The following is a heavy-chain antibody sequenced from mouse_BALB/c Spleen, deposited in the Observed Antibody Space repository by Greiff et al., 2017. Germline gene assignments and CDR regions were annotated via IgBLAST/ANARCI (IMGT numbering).Heavy chain of an antibody. CDR3: ARDLGGNYAMDY. D-gene: IGHD4-1*01. CDR2: ISDGGSYT. V-gene: IGHV5-4*02. CDR1: GFTFSDYY. J-gene: IGHJ4*01. Sequence: EVKLMESGGGLVKPGGSLKLSCAASGFTFSDYYMYWVRQTPEKRLEWVATISDGGSYTYYPDSVKGRFTISRDNAKNNLYLQMSSLKSEDTAMYYCARDLGGNYAMDYWGQGTSVTVSS.